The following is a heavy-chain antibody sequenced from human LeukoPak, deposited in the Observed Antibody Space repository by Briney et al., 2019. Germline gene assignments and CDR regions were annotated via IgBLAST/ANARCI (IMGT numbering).Heavy chain of an antibody. CDR3: ARDKTFHDAFDI. Sequence: GESLKISCKGSGYSFTSYYMHWVRQAPGQGLEWMGIINPSGGSTSYAQKFQGRVTMTRDTSTSTVYMELRSLRSDDTAVYYCARDKTFHDAFDIWGQGTMVTVSS. D-gene: IGHD2/OR15-2a*01. J-gene: IGHJ3*02. CDR2: INPSGGST. CDR1: GYSFTSYY. V-gene: IGHV1-46*01.